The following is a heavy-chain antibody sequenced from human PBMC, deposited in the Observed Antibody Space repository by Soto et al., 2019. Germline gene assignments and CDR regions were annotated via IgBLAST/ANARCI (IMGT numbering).Heavy chain of an antibody. J-gene: IGHJ4*02. CDR3: ARDLGHTRDY. V-gene: IGHV3-30-3*01. Sequence: QVQLVESGGGVVQPGRSLRLSCAASGFTFSSYTMHWVRQAPGKGLEWVAVISYDGINKYYADSVKGRFTISRDNSKNTLYLQMNSLRAEDAAVYYCARDLGHTRDYWGQGTLVTVSS. CDR2: ISYDGINK. CDR1: GFTFSSYT.